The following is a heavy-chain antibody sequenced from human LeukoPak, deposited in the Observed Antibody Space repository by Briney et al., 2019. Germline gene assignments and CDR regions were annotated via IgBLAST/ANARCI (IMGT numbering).Heavy chain of an antibody. D-gene: IGHD3-9*01. J-gene: IGHJ4*02. CDR3: VSHSNSLTSYSFDY. V-gene: IGHV3-53*01. CDR2: IHSGGNT. CDR1: GFTVTDNY. Sequence: PGGSLRLSCAASGFTVTDNYMSWVRQAPGKGLEWVSIIHSGGNTYYADSVKGRFTLSRDHSKNTLSLQMNSLGAEDTAMYYCVSHSNSLTSYSFDYWGQGTLVTASS.